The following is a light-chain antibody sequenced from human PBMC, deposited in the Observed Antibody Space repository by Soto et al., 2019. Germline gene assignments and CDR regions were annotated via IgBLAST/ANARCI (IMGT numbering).Light chain of an antibody. V-gene: IGLV2-14*01. CDR2: DVT. CDR3: SSYTSSSTDV. CDR1: SSDVGGYYS. Sequence: QSALTQPASVSGSPGQSITISCTGTSSDVGGYYSVSWYQQHTGKAPKLMIYDVTNRHSGVSNRFSGSKSGNTASLTISGLQAEDEADYYCSSYTSSSTDVFGTGTKLTVL. J-gene: IGLJ1*01.